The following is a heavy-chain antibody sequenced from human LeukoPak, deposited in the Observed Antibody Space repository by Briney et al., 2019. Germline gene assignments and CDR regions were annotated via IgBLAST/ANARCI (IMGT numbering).Heavy chain of an antibody. J-gene: IGHJ3*02. CDR3: AKRDNNDRYSGLHVFDI. Sequence: GGSLRLSCAASGFAFYTYAMTWVRQTPGRGLEWASGISGSGDTTYYADSVKGRFTMSRDNYKNTVDLQMSNLRVEDTGVYYCAKRDNNDRYSGLHVFDIWGQGTTVTV. D-gene: IGHD3-16*02. CDR1: GFAFYTYA. V-gene: IGHV3-23*01. CDR2: ISGSGDTT.